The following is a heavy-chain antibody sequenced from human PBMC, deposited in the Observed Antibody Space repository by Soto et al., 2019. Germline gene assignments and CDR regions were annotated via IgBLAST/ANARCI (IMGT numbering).Heavy chain of an antibody. CDR1: GGTFSSYA. V-gene: IGHV1-69*13. CDR2: IIPIFGTA. CDR3: ARGGHIVLMVYATAPAFDP. J-gene: IGHJ5*02. D-gene: IGHD2-8*01. Sequence: GASVKVSCKASGGTFSSYAISWVRQAPGQGLEWMGGIIPIFGTANYAQKFQGRVTITADESTSTAYMELSSLRSEDTAVYYCARGGHIVLMVYATAPAFDPWGQGTLVTVSS.